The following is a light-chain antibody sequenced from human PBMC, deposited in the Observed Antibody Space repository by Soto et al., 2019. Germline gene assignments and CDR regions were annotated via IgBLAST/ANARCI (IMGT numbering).Light chain of an antibody. CDR2: KVS. Sequence: DVVMTQSPLSLPVTLGQPASISCRSSQSLVYSDGNTYLSWFQQRPGQSPRRLIYKVSNRDSGVPDRVSGSGSDTDFTLKISRVEAEDVAVYYCMQGTHWPYTFGQGTKLEI. CDR1: QSLVYSDGNTY. V-gene: IGKV2-30*01. CDR3: MQGTHWPYT. J-gene: IGKJ2*01.